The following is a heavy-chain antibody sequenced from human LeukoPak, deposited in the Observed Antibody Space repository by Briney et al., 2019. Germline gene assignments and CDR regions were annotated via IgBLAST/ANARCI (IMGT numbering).Heavy chain of an antibody. Sequence: ASVKVSCKASGYTFTGYYIHWVRQAPGQGLEWMGWINPDRGGTKYAQTFQGRVTMTRDTSISTAYMELSSLRSEDTAVYYCARTYYYGSGSYRGAEYFQHWGQGTLVTVSS. D-gene: IGHD3-10*01. CDR2: INPDRGGT. CDR1: GYTFTGYY. J-gene: IGHJ1*01. V-gene: IGHV1-2*02. CDR3: ARTYYYGSGSYRGAEYFQH.